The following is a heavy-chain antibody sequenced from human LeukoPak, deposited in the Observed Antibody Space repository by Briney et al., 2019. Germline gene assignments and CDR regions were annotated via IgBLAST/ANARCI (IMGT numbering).Heavy chain of an antibody. J-gene: IGHJ5*02. V-gene: IGHV1-8*01. Sequence: ASVKVSCKASGYTFTSYDINWVRQATGQGLEWMGWMNPNSGNTGYAQKFRGRVTMTRNTSISTAYMELSSLRSEDTAVYYCARRGYCSSTSCYARRGDGNWFDPWGQGTLVTVSS. CDR2: MNPNSGNT. CDR3: ARRGYCSSTSCYARRGDGNWFDP. CDR1: GYTFTSYD. D-gene: IGHD2-2*01.